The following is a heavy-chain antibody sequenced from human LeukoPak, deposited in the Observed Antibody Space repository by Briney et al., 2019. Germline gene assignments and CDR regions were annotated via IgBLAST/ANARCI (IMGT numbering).Heavy chain of an antibody. CDR1: GFTFSSYA. J-gene: IGHJ6*03. CDR2: ISGSGGST. V-gene: IGHV3-23*01. Sequence: QPGGSLRLSCAASGFTFSSYAMSWVRQAPGKGLEWVSAISGSGGSTYYADSVKGRFTISRDNSKDTLCLQMNSLRAEDTAVYYCAKAPYYYYYYMDVWGKGTTVTVSS. CDR3: AKAPYYYYYYMDV.